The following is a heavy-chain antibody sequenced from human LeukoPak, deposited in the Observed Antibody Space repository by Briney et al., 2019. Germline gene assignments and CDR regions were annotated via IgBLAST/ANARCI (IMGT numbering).Heavy chain of an antibody. Sequence: GGSLRLSCAASGFTFSSSWMTWVRQAPGKGLEWVAHINEGGSDKHYVNSVTGRFSISRDNTKNSLYLQMSSLRAEDTAVYYCATWSNAWEFDYWGQGTLVSVSS. J-gene: IGHJ4*02. V-gene: IGHV3-7*05. CDR1: GFTFSSSW. CDR2: INEGGSDK. CDR3: ATWSNAWEFDY. D-gene: IGHD1-26*01.